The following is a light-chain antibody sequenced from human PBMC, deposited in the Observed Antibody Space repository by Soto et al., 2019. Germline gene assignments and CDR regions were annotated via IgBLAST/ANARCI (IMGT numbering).Light chain of an antibody. CDR3: QQYNHWPLT. Sequence: EVVTTHSPATLSVSPGERATLSGRASQGLGTNLAWYQQKPGQAPRLLIYAASTRATGVPGRFSGSGSGTEFTLTISSLQSEDFAVYYCQQYNHWPLTFGGGTKVDIK. CDR1: QGLGTN. CDR2: AAS. V-gene: IGKV3-15*01. J-gene: IGKJ4*01.